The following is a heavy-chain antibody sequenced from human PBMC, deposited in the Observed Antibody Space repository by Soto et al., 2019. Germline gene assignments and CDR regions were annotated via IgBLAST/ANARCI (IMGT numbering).Heavy chain of an antibody. CDR1: GYTFTSYA. J-gene: IGHJ3*02. CDR2: INAGNGNT. D-gene: IGHD2-2*01. Sequence: ASVKVSCKASGYTFTSYAMHWVRQAPGQRLEWMGWINAGNGNTKYSQKFQGRVTITRDTSASTAYMELSSLRFEDTAVYFCATAIAGDAFDICGRRTMVPVS. V-gene: IGHV1-3*01. CDR3: ATAIAGDAFDI.